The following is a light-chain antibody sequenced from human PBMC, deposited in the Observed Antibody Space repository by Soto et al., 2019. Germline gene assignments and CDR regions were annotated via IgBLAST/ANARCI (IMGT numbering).Light chain of an antibody. CDR1: QGISRF. V-gene: IGKV1-12*01. CDR3: QQTNSFPYT. Sequence: DIKMTQSPSSVSASVGDRVTITCRASQGISRFLAWYQQKSVKAPKFLIYAASNLQSGVLSRFSGSGSGTDFTLTINSLQPEDFATDECQQTNSFPYTFGQGTKVEIK. CDR2: AAS. J-gene: IGKJ2*01.